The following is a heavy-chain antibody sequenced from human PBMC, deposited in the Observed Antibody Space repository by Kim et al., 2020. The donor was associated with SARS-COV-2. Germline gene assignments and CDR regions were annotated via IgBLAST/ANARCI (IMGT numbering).Heavy chain of an antibody. J-gene: IGHJ4*02. CDR2: GTT. D-gene: IGHD5-12*01. Sequence: GTTYHNPSLKSRVTVSVDRSKNQFSLSVTSVTAADTAVYYCARVDGYDFDHWGQGTLVTVSS. CDR3: ARVDGYDFDH. V-gene: IGHV4-30-2*01.